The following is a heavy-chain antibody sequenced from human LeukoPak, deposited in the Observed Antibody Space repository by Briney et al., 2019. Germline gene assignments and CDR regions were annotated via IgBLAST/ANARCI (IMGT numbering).Heavy chain of an antibody. CDR3: TTDYYDSSGYYDAD. Sequence: KPGGSLRLSXAASGFTFRNAWMSWVRQSPGKGLEWVGRIKSKTDGGTTDYAAPVKGRFTISRDDSKNTLYLQMNSLKTEDTAVYYCTTDYYDSSGYYDADWGQGTLVTVSS. J-gene: IGHJ4*02. CDR2: IKSKTDGGTT. V-gene: IGHV3-15*01. D-gene: IGHD3-22*01. CDR1: GFTFRNAW.